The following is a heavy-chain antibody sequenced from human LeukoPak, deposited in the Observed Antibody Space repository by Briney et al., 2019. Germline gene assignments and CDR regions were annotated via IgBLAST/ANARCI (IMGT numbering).Heavy chain of an antibody. V-gene: IGHV3-23*01. Sequence: GGSLILSCAASGFTFSSYAMSWVRQAPGKGLEWVSVISGSGGSTHYADSVKGRFTISRDNSKNTLYLQMNSLRAEDTAVYYCAKGWDYYGSGSSLDYWGQGTLVTVSS. D-gene: IGHD3-10*01. CDR3: AKGWDYYGSGSSLDY. J-gene: IGHJ4*02. CDR1: GFTFSSYA. CDR2: ISGSGGST.